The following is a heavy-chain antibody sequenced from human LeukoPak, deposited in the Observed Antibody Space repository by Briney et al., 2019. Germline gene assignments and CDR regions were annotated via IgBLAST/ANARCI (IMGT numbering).Heavy chain of an antibody. Sequence: GGSLRLSCAASGFTFSSYAMSWVRQAPGKGLEWVSAISGSGGSTYYADSVKGRFTISRDNSKNTLYLQMNSLRAEDTAVYYCARDLDIVVVPAATYYYYGMDVWGQGTTVTVSS. D-gene: IGHD2-2*03. CDR1: GFTFSSYA. CDR3: ARDLDIVVVPAATYYYYGMDV. V-gene: IGHV3-23*01. CDR2: ISGSGGST. J-gene: IGHJ6*02.